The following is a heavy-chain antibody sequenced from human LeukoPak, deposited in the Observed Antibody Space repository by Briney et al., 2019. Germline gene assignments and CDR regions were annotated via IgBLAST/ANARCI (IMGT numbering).Heavy chain of an antibody. CDR2: ISGSDGST. D-gene: IGHD1-26*01. CDR3: AKDAVLRGSYYATAG. Sequence: PGGSLRLSSAASGFTFSSYAMSWVRQAPGKGLEWVSAISGSDGSTYYADSVKGRFTISRDNSKNTLYLQMNSLRAEDTAVYYCAKDAVLRGSYYATAGWGQGTLVTVSS. V-gene: IGHV3-23*01. J-gene: IGHJ4*02. CDR1: GFTFSSYA.